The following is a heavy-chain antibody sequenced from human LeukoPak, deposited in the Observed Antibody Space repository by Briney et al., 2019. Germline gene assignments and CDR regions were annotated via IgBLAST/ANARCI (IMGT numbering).Heavy chain of an antibody. V-gene: IGHV3-48*02. CDR3: ARGEDY. J-gene: IGHJ4*02. CDR1: GFTFHFYS. Sequence: GGSLRLSCAASGFTFHFYSMTWVRQAPGKGLEWVSYISSRSGTIYYTDSVKGRFTVSRDNAKNSLNLQMNSLRDEDTAVYYCARGEDYWGQGTLVTVSS. CDR2: ISSRSGTI.